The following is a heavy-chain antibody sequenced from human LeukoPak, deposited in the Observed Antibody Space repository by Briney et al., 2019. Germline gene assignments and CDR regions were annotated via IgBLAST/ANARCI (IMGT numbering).Heavy chain of an antibody. D-gene: IGHD3-10*01. CDR3: ARRSSRYFGSRSYRKYYFDY. CDR1: GYSISSGYY. Sequence: SETLSLTCTVSGYSISSGYYWGWIRQPPGKGLEWIGSIYHSGSTYYNPSLKGRVTISVDTSKNQFSLKLSSVTAADTAVYYCARRSSRYFGSRSYRKYYFDYWGQGTLVIVSS. V-gene: IGHV4-38-2*02. CDR2: IYHSGST. J-gene: IGHJ4*02.